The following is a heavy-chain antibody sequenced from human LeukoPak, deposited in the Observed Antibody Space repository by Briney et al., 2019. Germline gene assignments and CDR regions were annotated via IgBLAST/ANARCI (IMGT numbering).Heavy chain of an antibody. V-gene: IGHV3-30-3*01. CDR1: GFTFTAYL. CDR2: MSSDGNAM. Sequence: GGSLRLSCAASGFTFTAYLIHWVRQAPGKGLEWVPVMSSDGNAMFYADSVKGRFTISRDNSKNTLYLQMNSLRAEDTAVYYCVRESEYYFDHSASFDYWGQGTLVTVSS. J-gene: IGHJ4*02. D-gene: IGHD3-22*01. CDR3: VRESEYYFDHSASFDY.